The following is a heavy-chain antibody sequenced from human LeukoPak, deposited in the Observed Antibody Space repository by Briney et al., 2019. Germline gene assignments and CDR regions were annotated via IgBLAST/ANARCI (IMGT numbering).Heavy chain of an antibody. D-gene: IGHD5-18*01. CDR3: TTEGFTYGHHPFDS. CDR1: GFILGNAW. J-gene: IGHJ4*02. V-gene: IGHV3-15*06. CDR2: IKRNFEGATQ. Sequence: GGSLRLSCAASGFILGNAWMSWVRQAPGKGLEWVAHIKRNFEGATQHYAASVNGRFTISKDESKNTVFLQMSSLKIEDTAVYFCTTEGFTYGHHPFDSWGQGTLVTVSS.